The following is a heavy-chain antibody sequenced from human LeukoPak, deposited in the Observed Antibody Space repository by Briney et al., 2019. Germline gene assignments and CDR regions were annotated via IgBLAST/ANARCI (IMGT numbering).Heavy chain of an antibody. CDR2: IYTSGST. Sequence: PSETLSLTCTVSGGSISSYYWSWIRQPAGKGLEWIGRIYTSGSTNYNPSLKSRVTISVDTSKNQFSLKLSSVTAADTAVYYCARGPPSIAAAGTFDPWGQGTLVTVSS. CDR1: GGSISSYY. J-gene: IGHJ5*02. D-gene: IGHD6-13*01. V-gene: IGHV4-4*07. CDR3: ARGPPSIAAAGTFDP.